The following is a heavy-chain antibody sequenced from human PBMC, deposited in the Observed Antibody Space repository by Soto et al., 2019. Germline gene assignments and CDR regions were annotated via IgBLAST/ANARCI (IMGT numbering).Heavy chain of an antibody. Sequence: QVQLQESGPGLVKPSETLSLTCTVSGGSISSYYWSWIRQPPGKGLEWIGYIYYSGSTNYNPSLKSRVTISVATSKTQFSLKLSSVTAADTAVYYCARIAVAGTGWYVDLWGRGTLVTVSS. V-gene: IGHV4-59*01. D-gene: IGHD6-19*01. CDR2: IYYSGST. J-gene: IGHJ2*01. CDR1: GGSISSYY. CDR3: ARIAVAGTGWYVDL.